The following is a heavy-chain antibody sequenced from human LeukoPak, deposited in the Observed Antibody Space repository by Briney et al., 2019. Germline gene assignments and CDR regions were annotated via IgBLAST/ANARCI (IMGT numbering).Heavy chain of an antibody. CDR1: GFTFGSYG. CDR2: ITPNADRT. CDR3: AIMHGYYDGSGYWVQ. Sequence: GGSLRLPCAASGFTFGSYGMSWVRQAPGKGLEWVSFITPNADRTSYADSVEGRFTISRDNPRNTLYMQMNSLRDEDTALYYCAIMHGYYDGSGYWVQWGQGTMVTVSS. J-gene: IGHJ1*01. V-gene: IGHV3-23*01. D-gene: IGHD3-22*01.